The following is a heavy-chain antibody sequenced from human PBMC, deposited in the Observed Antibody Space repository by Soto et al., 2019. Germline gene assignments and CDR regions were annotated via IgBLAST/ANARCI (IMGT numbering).Heavy chain of an antibody. V-gene: IGHV3-21*01. D-gene: IGHD3-22*01. CDR2: ITISGNSI. J-gene: IGHJ4*02. CDR3: ARDYYYDSSGYSPLDY. Sequence: GGSLRLSCAASGFTFTRYSMNWVRQAPGKGLEWVSSITISGNSIQYADSVKGRFTISRDNAKNPLYLQMNSLRVEDTAVYLCARDYYYDSSGYSPLDYWGQGTLVTVSS. CDR1: GFTFTRYS.